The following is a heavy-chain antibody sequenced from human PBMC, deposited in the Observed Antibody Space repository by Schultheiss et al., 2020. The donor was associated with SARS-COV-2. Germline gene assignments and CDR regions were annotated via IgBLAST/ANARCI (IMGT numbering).Heavy chain of an antibody. CDR3: AKTYGDYDYFDY. D-gene: IGHD4-17*01. J-gene: IGHJ4*02. V-gene: IGHV3-7*02. CDR2: IKQDGSEK. CDR1: GFTFSSYD. Sequence: GGSLRLSCAASGFTFSSYDMHWVRQATGKGLEWVANIKQDGSEKYYVDSVKGRFTISRDNAKNTLYLQMNSLRTEDTAVYYCAKTYGDYDYFDYWGQGTLVTVSS.